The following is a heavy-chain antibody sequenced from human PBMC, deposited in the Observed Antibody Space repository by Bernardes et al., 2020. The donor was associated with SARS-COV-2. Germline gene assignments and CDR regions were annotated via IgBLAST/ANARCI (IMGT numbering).Heavy chain of an antibody. CDR3: ARGRLPVYFDKSGLSLDY. CDR1: GFTFSSYE. D-gene: IGHD3-22*01. Sequence: GGSLRLSCAASGFTFSSYEMNWVRQAPGKGLEWVSYIRSYSSVYYADSVKGRFTISRHNAENLLSLQLNSLRAEDTAVYYCARGRLPVYFDKSGLSLDYWGQGTLVTVSS. CDR2: IRSYSSV. J-gene: IGHJ4*02. V-gene: IGHV3-48*03.